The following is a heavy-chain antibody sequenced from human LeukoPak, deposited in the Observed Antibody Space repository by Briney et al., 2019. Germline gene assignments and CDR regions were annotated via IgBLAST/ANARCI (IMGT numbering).Heavy chain of an antibody. Sequence: GGSLRLSCAASGFTFSSYSMNWVRQAPGKGLEWVSSISSSSSYIYYADSVKGRFTIPRDNAKNSLYLQMNSLRAEDTAVYYCARYDSSGRSFDYWGQGTLVTVSS. J-gene: IGHJ4*02. CDR1: GFTFSSYS. CDR2: ISSSSSYI. V-gene: IGHV3-21*01. CDR3: ARYDSSGRSFDY. D-gene: IGHD3-22*01.